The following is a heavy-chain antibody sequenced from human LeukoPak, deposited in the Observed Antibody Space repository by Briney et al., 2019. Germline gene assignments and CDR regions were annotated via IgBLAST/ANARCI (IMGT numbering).Heavy chain of an antibody. D-gene: IGHD6-19*01. V-gene: IGHV1-2*02. J-gene: IGHJ4*02. Sequence: GASVKVSCKASGYTFTNYDIDWVRQATGQGLEWMGWMNPNSGGTNYAQKFQGRVTMTRDTSISTAYMELSRLRSDDTAVYYCARVAGTDYWGQGTLVTVSS. CDR3: ARVAGTDY. CDR2: MNPNSGGT. CDR1: GYTFTNYD.